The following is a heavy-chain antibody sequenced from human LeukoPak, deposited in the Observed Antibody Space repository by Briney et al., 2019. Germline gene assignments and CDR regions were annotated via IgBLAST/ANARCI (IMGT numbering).Heavy chain of an antibody. V-gene: IGHV4-59*01. CDR1: GGSISSYY. J-gene: IGHJ4*02. CDR2: IYYSGST. D-gene: IGHD3-16*01. Sequence: SETLSLTCTVSGGSISSYYWSWIRQPPGKGLEWIGYIYYSGSTNYNPSLKSRVTISVDTSKNQFSLKLSSVTAADTAVYYCARARFGDFDYWGQGTLVTVSS. CDR3: ARARFGDFDY.